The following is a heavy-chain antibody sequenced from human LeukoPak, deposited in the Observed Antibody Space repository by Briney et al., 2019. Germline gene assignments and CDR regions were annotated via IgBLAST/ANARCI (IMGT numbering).Heavy chain of an antibody. J-gene: IGHJ4*02. D-gene: IGHD3-22*01. V-gene: IGHV4-34*01. CDR2: INHSGSA. CDR3: AREDCSGYYGGFDY. Sequence: SETLSLTCGVYGGSFSGDYWSWGRQPAGKGLEWIGEINHSGSASYNPSLKSRVTISVDTSKNQFSLKLSSVTAADTAVYYCAREDCSGYYGGFDYWGQGTLVTVS. CDR1: GGSFSGDY.